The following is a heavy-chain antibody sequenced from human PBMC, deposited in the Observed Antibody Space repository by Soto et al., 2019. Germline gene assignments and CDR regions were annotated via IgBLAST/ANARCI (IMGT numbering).Heavy chain of an antibody. CDR1: GFTFSSYS. J-gene: IGHJ4*02. Sequence: EVQLVESGGGLVKPGGSLRLSCAASGFTFSSYSMNWVRQAPGKGLEWVSSISSSSSYIYYADSVKGRFTISRDNAKNSLYLQMNSLRAEDTAVYYCARDEYDILSGYYDFDYWGQGTLVTVSS. D-gene: IGHD3-9*01. CDR3: ARDEYDILSGYYDFDY. V-gene: IGHV3-21*01. CDR2: ISSSSSYI.